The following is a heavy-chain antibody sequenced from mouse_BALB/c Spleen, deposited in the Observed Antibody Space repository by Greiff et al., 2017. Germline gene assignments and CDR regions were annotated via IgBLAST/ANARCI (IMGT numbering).Heavy chain of an antibody. CDR1: GYSITSDYA. CDR2: ISYSGST. CDR3: ARSANWDDAMDY. D-gene: IGHD4-1*01. V-gene: IGHV3-2*02. Sequence: VQLQQSGPGLVKPSQSLSLTCTVTGYSITSDYAWNWIRQFPGNKLEWMGYISYSGSTSYNPSLKSRISITRDTSKNQFFLQLNSVTTEDTATYYCARSANWDDAMDYWGQGTSVTVSS. J-gene: IGHJ4*01.